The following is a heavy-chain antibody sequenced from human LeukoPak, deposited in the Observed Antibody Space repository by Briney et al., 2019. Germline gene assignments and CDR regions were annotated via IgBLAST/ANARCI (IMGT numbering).Heavy chain of an antibody. CDR1: GFTFSSYA. J-gene: IGHJ4*02. Sequence: GGSLRLSCAASGFTFSSYAMSWVRQAPGKGLEWVSAIGGSGGSTYYADSVKGRFTISRDNSKNTLYLQMNSLRAEDTAVYYCATWGAADLDYWGQGTLVTVSS. CDR3: ATWGAADLDY. CDR2: IGGSGGST. D-gene: IGHD6-13*01. V-gene: IGHV3-23*01.